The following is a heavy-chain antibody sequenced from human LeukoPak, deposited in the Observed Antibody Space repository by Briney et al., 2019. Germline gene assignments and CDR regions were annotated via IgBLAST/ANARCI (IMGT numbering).Heavy chain of an antibody. D-gene: IGHD6-19*01. CDR1: GDSISSDY. Sequence: SETLSLTCTVSGDSISSDYWSWIRQPPGKGLEWIGYIYYSGSTNYNPSLKSRVTISVDTPKNQFSLKLSSVTAADTAVYYCARGSGWYYYWGQGTPVTVSS. J-gene: IGHJ4*02. V-gene: IGHV4-59*01. CDR2: IYYSGST. CDR3: ARGSGWYYY.